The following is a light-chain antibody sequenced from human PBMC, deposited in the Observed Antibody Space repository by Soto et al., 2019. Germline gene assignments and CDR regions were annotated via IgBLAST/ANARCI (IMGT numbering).Light chain of an antibody. J-gene: IGLJ3*02. CDR3: CSSVGSPNWV. CDR2: EVN. CDR1: SSDVGSCNC. Sequence: QPVLTQPASVSGSPGQSITISCTGTSSDVGSCNCVSWYQQHPGKAPTLMIYEVNKRPSGISNRFSDSKSGNTASLTISGLQAEDEADYYCCSSVGSPNWVFGGGTKLTVL. V-gene: IGLV2-23*02.